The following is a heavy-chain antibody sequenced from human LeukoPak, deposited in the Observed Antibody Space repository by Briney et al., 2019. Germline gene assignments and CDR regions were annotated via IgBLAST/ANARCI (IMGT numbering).Heavy chain of an antibody. J-gene: IGHJ4*02. Sequence: SVKVSFKASGGTFSSYAISWVRQAPGQGLEWMGGIIPIFGTANYAQKFQGRVTITADESTSTAYMELSSLRSGDTAVYYCARADRDTAMVRFDYWGQGTLVTVSS. CDR2: IIPIFGTA. CDR1: GGTFSSYA. V-gene: IGHV1-69*01. D-gene: IGHD5-18*01. CDR3: ARADRDTAMVRFDY.